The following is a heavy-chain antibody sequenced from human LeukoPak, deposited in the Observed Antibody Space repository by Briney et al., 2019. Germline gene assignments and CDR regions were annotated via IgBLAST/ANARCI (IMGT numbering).Heavy chain of an antibody. J-gene: IGHJ4*02. CDR3: AKGTLGDYRAGPDY. CDR2: ISWDGGST. CDR1: GFTFDDYA. D-gene: IGHD4-17*01. Sequence: GGSLRLSCAASGFTFDDYAMHWVRQVPGKGLEWVSFISWDGGSTYYADSVKGRFTISRDNSKNSLYLQMNSLRAEDTALYYCAKGTLGDYRAGPDYWDRGTLVTVSS. V-gene: IGHV3-43D*03.